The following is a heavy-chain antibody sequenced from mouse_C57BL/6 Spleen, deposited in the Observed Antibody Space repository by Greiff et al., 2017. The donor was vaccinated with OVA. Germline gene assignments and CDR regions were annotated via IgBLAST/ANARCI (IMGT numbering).Heavy chain of an antibody. CDR3: ARLDSNYAMDY. D-gene: IGHD2-5*01. CDR1: GYTFTDYN. J-gene: IGHJ4*01. V-gene: IGHV1-18*01. Sequence: EVKLQQSGPELVKPGASVKIPCKASGYTFTDYNMDWVKQSHGKSLEWIGDINPNNGGTIYNQKFKGKATLTVDKSSSTAYMELRSLTSEDTAVYYCARLDSNYAMDYWGQGTSVTVSS. CDR2: INPNNGGT.